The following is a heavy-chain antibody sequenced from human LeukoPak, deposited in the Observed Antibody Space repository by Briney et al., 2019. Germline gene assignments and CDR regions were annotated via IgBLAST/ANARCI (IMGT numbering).Heavy chain of an antibody. CDR3: AKGYSCSSTSCYLWAGLRAPGDAFDI. J-gene: IGHJ3*02. CDR1: GYTFTGYY. CDR2: INPNSGGT. Sequence: ASVKVSCKASGYTFTGYYMHWVRQAPGQGLEWMGWINPNSGGTNYAQKFQGRVTMTRDTSISTAYMELSRLRSDDTAVYYCAKGYSCSSTSCYLWAGLRAPGDAFDIWGQGTMVTVSS. V-gene: IGHV1-2*02. D-gene: IGHD2-2*01.